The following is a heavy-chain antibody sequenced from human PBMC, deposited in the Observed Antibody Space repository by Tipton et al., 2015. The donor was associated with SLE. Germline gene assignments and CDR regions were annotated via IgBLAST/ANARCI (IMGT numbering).Heavy chain of an antibody. CDR1: GFTFSSYA. J-gene: IGHJ4*02. V-gene: IGHV3-23*01. CDR2: ISGSGGST. CDR3: AASRSSSCARY. D-gene: IGHD6-13*01. Sequence: SLRLSCAASGFTFSSYAMSWVRQAPGKGLEWVSAISGSGGSTYYADSVKGRFTISRDNSKNTLYLQMNSLRAEDTAVYYCAASRSSSCARYWGQGTLVTVSS.